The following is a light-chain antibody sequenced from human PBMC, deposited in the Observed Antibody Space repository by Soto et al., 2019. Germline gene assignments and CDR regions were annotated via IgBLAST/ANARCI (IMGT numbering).Light chain of an antibody. CDR1: SLDVGAYNY. V-gene: IGLV2-14*01. Sequence: QSVLTQPASVSGSPGQSITISCTGTSLDVGAYNYVSWYQQHPGKAPKLVIFEVSNRPSGVSDRFSGSKSGNTASLTISGLQAEDEAEYFCSSYTRSATPLVFGTGTKVTVL. CDR2: EVS. CDR3: SSYTRSATPLV. J-gene: IGLJ1*01.